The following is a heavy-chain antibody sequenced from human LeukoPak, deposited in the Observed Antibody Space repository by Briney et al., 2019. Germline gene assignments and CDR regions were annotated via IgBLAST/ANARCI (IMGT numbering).Heavy chain of an antibody. D-gene: IGHD1-26*01. CDR3: ARAGSIRFDY. J-gene: IGHJ4*02. Sequence: GGSLGLSCAASGFTFSSYAMSWVRQAPGKGLEWVSGISGRGGSTYYADSVKGRFTISRDDSKNTMYLQMNSLRAEDTAVYYCARAGSIRFDYWGQGTLVTVSS. V-gene: IGHV3-23*01. CDR1: GFTFSSYA. CDR2: ISGRGGST.